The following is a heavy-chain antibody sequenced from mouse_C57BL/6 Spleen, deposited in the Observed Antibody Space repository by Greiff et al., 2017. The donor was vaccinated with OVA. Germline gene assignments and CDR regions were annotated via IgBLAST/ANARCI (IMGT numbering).Heavy chain of an antibody. D-gene: IGHD1-1*01. J-gene: IGHJ2*01. Sequence: QVQLQQPGAELVMPGASVKLSCKASGYTFTSYWMHWVKQRPGQGLEWIGEIDPSDSYTNYNQKFKGKSTLTVDKSSSTAYMQLSSLTSEDSAVYYCARDYYGTGGGYFDDWGQGTTLTVSS. CDR3: ARDYYGTGGGYFDD. V-gene: IGHV1-69*01. CDR2: IDPSDSYT. CDR1: GYTFTSYW.